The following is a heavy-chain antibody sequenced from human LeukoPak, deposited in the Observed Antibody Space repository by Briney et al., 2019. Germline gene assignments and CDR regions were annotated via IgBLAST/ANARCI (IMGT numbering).Heavy chain of an antibody. J-gene: IGHJ5*02. V-gene: IGHV4-39*01. D-gene: IGHD6-13*01. CDR2: IYYTGTT. CDR3: ARRPIAAGNNWFDP. CDR1: GGSISSAAYY. Sequence: SETLSLTCTVSGGSISSAAYYWGWVRQPRGKGLDWIRSIYYTGTTYYSPSLQTRATLSFDTSKNQFSLKLTSVTAADTAVYFCARRPIAAGNNWFDPWGQGTLVTVSS.